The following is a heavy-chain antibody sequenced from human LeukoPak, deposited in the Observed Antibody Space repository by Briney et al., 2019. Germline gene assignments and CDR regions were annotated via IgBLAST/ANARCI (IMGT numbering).Heavy chain of an antibody. Sequence: GGSLRLSCAASGFTFSSYSMNWVRQAPGRGLECVSYISTSSSTIYYADSVKGRFTVSRNNAKNSLYLQMNSLRAEDTAVYYCAREGRSSSSWYYFDYWGQGTLVTVSS. CDR2: ISTSSSTI. J-gene: IGHJ4*02. CDR3: AREGRSSSSWYYFDY. D-gene: IGHD6-13*01. CDR1: GFTFSSYS. V-gene: IGHV3-48*04.